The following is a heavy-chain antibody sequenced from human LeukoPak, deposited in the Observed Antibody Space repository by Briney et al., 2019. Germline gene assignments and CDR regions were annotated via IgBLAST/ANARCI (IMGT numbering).Heavy chain of an antibody. J-gene: IGHJ3*02. V-gene: IGHV1-69*05. CDR1: GGTFSSYA. Sequence: SVKDSCKASGGTFSSYAISWVRQAPGQGLEWMGGIIPIFGTANYAQKFQGRVTITTDESTSTAYMELSSLRSEDTAVYYCARGLETLTMIVVPCAFDIWGQGTMVTVSS. CDR3: ARGLETLTMIVVPCAFDI. CDR2: IIPIFGTA. D-gene: IGHD3-22*01.